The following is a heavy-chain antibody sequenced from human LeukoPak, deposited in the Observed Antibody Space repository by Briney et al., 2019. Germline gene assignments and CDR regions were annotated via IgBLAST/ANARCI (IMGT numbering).Heavy chain of an antibody. CDR1: GGSISNYF. CDR2: IYYTGST. D-gene: IGHD2-21*01. V-gene: IGHV4-59*01. CDR3: ARYGLYSFDY. J-gene: IGHJ4*02. Sequence: SETLSLTCTVSGGSISNYFWSWIRQPPGKGLEWIGYIYYTGSTNYNPSLNSRVTFSVDTSKNQFSLKLSSVTTADTAVYYCARYGLYSFDYWGQGTLVTVSS.